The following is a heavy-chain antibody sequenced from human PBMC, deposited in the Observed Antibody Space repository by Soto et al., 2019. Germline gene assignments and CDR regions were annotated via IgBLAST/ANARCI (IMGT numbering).Heavy chain of an antibody. J-gene: IGHJ3*02. CDR1: GFTFSDYY. CDR2: ISSSSSYT. CDR3: ARERITMIVVDTFDAFDI. Sequence: GGSLRLSCAASGFTFSDYYMSWIRQAPGKGLEWVSYISSSSSYTNYADTVKGRFTISRDNAKNSLYLQMNSLRAEDTAVYYYARERITMIVVDTFDAFDIWGQGTMVTVSS. D-gene: IGHD3-22*01. V-gene: IGHV3-11*06.